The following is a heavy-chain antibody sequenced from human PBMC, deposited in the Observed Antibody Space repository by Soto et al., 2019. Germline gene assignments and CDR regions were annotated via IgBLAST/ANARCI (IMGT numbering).Heavy chain of an antibody. CDR2: IWYDGSNK. CDR1: GFTFSSYG. Sequence: HPGGSLRLSCAASGFTFSSYGVHWVRQAPSKGLEWVAVIWYDGSNKYYADSVKGRFTISRDNSKDTLYLQMNSLRAEDTAVYYCAGGVDILTGPLGMDVWGQGTTVTVSS. CDR3: AGGVDILTGPLGMDV. D-gene: IGHD3-9*01. J-gene: IGHJ6*02. V-gene: IGHV3-33*01.